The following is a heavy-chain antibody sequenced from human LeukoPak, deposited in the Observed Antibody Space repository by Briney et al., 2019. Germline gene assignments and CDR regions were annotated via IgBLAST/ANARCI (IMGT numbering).Heavy chain of an antibody. CDR2: AGWAGGTT. V-gene: IGHV3-43*01. CDR3: AKELDTMFFDY. Sequence: GGSLRLSCATSGFNFDRYTIHWVRQAPGRGLEWVSLAGWAGGTTFYSDSVRGRFTISRDSGRKSVYLQMNSLTTDDTAFYFCAKELDTMFFDYWGQGALVTVSS. J-gene: IGHJ4*02. D-gene: IGHD3-10*02. CDR1: GFNFDRYT.